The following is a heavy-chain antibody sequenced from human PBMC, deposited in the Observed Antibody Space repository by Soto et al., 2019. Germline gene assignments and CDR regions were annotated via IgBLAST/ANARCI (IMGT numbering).Heavy chain of an antibody. D-gene: IGHD6-19*01. CDR2: ISYDGSNK. CDR1: GFTFSSYG. J-gene: IGHJ6*02. CDR3: AKDYSSGWSTFYYYYGMDV. V-gene: IGHV3-30*18. Sequence: GGSLRLSCAASGFTFSSYGMHWVRQAPGKGLEWVAVISYDGSNKYYADSVKGRFTISRDNSKNTLYLQMNSLRAEDTAVYYCAKDYSSGWSTFYYYYGMDVWGQGTTVTVSS.